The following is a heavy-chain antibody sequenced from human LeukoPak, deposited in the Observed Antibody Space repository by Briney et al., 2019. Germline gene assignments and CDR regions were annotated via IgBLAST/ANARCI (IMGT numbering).Heavy chain of an antibody. CDR1: GSTFSGYG. V-gene: IGHV3-30*02. CDR3: AKDHLKLVPAAT. CDR2: IQYDGSNK. D-gene: IGHD2-2*01. Sequence: GGSLRLSCAASGSTFSGYGIHWVRQAPGKGLEWVAFIQYDGSNKYYADSVKGRFTISRDNSKNTLYLQMISLRAEDTAVYYCAKDHLKLVPAATWGQGTLVTVSS. J-gene: IGHJ4*02.